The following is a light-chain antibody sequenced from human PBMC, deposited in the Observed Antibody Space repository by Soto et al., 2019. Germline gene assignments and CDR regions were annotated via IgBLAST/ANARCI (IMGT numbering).Light chain of an antibody. J-gene: IGLJ1*01. V-gene: IGLV2-23*02. CDR1: SSDVGSYNL. Sequence: QSVLTQPASVSGSPGQSITISCTGTSSDVGSYNLISWYQQYPGKAPKLMIYEVSKRPSGVSNRFSGPKSGNTASLTISGLQAEDEADYYCCSYAGSSTFYVFGTGTKVTVL. CDR3: CSYAGSSTFYV. CDR2: EVS.